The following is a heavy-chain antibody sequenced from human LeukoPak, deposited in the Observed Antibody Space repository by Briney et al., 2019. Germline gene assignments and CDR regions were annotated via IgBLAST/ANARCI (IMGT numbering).Heavy chain of an antibody. CDR2: ISSSSSYI. D-gene: IGHD1-7*01. CDR1: GVTLSSYS. J-gene: IGHJ6*04. Sequence: GGSLRLSCAASGVTLSSYSMNWVRQAPGKGLEWVSSISSSSSYIYYADSSKVRFTISRDNTKNSLYLQMNSLRAEHTAVYYCARGGGTMAHYYYYGMDVWGKGTTVTVSS. V-gene: IGHV3-21*01. CDR3: ARGGGTMAHYYYYGMDV.